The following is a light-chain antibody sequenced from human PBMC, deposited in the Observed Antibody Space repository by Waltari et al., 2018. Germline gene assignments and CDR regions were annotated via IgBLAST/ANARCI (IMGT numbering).Light chain of an antibody. CDR3: QQTSSFPRT. J-gene: IGKJ1*01. Sequence: DILMTQSPSSVSASVGDSITITCRASQGIANWIAWYQQKPGKAPQLLIYAAATLQSGGPSRFSGSGSGTDFTLTISRLQPEDFATYFCQQTSSFPRTFGQGTKVEIK. CDR1: QGIANW. V-gene: IGKV1-12*01. CDR2: AAA.